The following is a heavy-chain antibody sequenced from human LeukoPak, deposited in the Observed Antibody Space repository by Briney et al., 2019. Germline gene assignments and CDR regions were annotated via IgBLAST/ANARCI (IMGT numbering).Heavy chain of an antibody. V-gene: IGHV3-48*02. CDR1: GFTFTSYS. CDR3: ARNTRGAGYFAL. Sequence: GGSLRLSCAASGFTFTSYSMNWIRQAPGKGPEWISYITSGSTSTQYADSVKGRFTISRDNAKNSFYLQMNSLRDEDTAVYFCARNTRGAGYFALWGQGTRVAVSS. CDR2: ITSGSTST. D-gene: IGHD3-3*01. J-gene: IGHJ4*02.